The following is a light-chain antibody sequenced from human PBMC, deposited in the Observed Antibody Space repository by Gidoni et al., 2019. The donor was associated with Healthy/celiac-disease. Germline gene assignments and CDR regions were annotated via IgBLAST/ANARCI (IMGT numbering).Light chain of an antibody. CDR2: AAS. CDR1: QSISSY. V-gene: IGKV1-39*01. CDR3: QQSYSTPGT. J-gene: IGKJ2*02. Sequence: DIQITQSPSSLSASVGDRVTITCRASQSISSYLNWYQQKPGKAPKILIYAASSLQSGVPSRFSGSGSGTDITLTISSLQHEDCATYYCQQSYSTPGTFGQGTKLEIK.